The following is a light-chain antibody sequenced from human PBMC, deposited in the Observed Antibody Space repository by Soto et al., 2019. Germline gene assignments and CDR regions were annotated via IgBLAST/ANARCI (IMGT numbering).Light chain of an antibody. CDR2: DAS. CDR1: QNVNNY. V-gene: IGKV3-11*01. Sequence: EIVLTQSPATLSLSPGERATLSCRASQNVNNYLAWYQQKPGQAPRLLIYDASNRATGLPARFRGSGSGTDFTLTISSLEPEDFAVYFCQQRSNWPLTFGGGTKVEIK. CDR3: QQRSNWPLT. J-gene: IGKJ4*01.